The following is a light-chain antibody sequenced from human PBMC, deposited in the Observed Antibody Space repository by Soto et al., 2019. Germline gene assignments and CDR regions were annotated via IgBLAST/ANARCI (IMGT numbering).Light chain of an antibody. V-gene: IGKV3-15*01. J-gene: IGKJ1*01. CDR3: QQYNNWLWT. CDR1: QNISSN. CDR2: GAS. Sequence: EIVMTQSPATLSVSPGERATLSCRASQNISSNLAWYQQKPGQAPRVLIDGASTRATGIPARFSGSGSGTDFTLNISILQYEDVVVYYCQQYNNWLWTFGQGTKVEIK.